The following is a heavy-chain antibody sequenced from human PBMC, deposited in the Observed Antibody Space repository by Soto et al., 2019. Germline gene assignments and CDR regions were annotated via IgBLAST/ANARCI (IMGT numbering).Heavy chain of an antibody. CDR3: ARSKGGFWSGLDY. J-gene: IGHJ4*02. Sequence: PSETLSLTCTVSGDSISSYYWTWIRQPPGKGPEWIGYINPSGSTNFNLSLKSRVAISRDTSKNLFSLKLSSVTAADTAVYYCARSKGGFWSGLDYWGQGTLVTVSS. V-gene: IGHV4-4*08. CDR2: INPSGST. CDR1: GDSISSYY. D-gene: IGHD3-3*01.